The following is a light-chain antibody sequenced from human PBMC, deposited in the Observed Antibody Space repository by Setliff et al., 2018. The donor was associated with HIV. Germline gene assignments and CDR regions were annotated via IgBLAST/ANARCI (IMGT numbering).Light chain of an antibody. Sequence: QSVLTQPASVSGSPGQSITISCTRTSSDVGVYNYVSWYQQHPGKAPKLMISDVSNRPSGVSNRFSGSKSGNTASLTISGLQAGDEADYYCSSYTYTNSTPLYVFGTGTKVTVL. CDR3: SSYTYTNSTPLYV. CDR1: SSDVGVYNY. V-gene: IGLV2-14*03. J-gene: IGLJ1*01. CDR2: DVS.